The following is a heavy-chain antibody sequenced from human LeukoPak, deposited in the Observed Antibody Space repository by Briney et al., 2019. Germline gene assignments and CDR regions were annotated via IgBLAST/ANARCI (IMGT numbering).Heavy chain of an antibody. CDR2: INHSGST. V-gene: IGHV4-34*01. CDR1: GGSISGYY. CDR3: ARRPRYYYDSSGFRASYNWFDP. D-gene: IGHD3-22*01. Sequence: PSETLSLTCTVSGGSISGYYWSWIRQPPGKGLEWIGEINHSGSTNYNPSLKSRVTISVDTSKNQFSLKLSSVTAADTAVYYCARRPRYYYDSSGFRASYNWFDPWGQGTLVTVSS. J-gene: IGHJ5*02.